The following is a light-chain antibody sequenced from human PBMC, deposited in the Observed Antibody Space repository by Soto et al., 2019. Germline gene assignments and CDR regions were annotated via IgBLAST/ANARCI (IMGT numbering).Light chain of an antibody. V-gene: IGLV1-40*01. CDR2: GNS. Sequence: SCTGSSSNIGAGYDVHWYQQLPGTAPKLLIYGNSNRPSGVPDRFSGSKSGTSASLAITGLQAEDEADYYCQSYDSSLSGYVFGTGTKVTVL. CDR3: QSYDSSLSGYV. J-gene: IGLJ1*01. CDR1: SSNIGAGYD.